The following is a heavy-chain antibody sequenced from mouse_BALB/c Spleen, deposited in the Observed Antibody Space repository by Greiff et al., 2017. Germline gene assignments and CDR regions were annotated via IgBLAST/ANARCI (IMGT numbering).Heavy chain of an antibody. Sequence: VQLKESGAELVKPGASVKLSCTASGFNIKDTYMHWVKQRPEQGLEWIGRIDPANGNTKYDPKFQGKATITADTSSNTAYLQLSSLTSEDTAVYYCARWLRRRYAMDYWGQGTSVTVSS. CDR1: GFNIKDTY. J-gene: IGHJ4*01. D-gene: IGHD2-2*01. CDR2: IDPANGNT. V-gene: IGHV14-3*02. CDR3: ARWLRRRYAMDY.